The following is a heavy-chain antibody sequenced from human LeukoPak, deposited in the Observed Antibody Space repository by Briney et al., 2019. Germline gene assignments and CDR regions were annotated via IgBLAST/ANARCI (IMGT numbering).Heavy chain of an antibody. Sequence: GESLKISCKGSGYSFTSYWISWVRQMPGTGLEWMGRIDPSDSYTNYSPSFQGHATISADKSISTAYLQWSSLKASDTAMYYCARRVKLGYCSSTSCFTLPDAFDIWGQGTMVTVSS. CDR1: GYSFTSYW. D-gene: IGHD2-2*02. V-gene: IGHV5-10-1*01. J-gene: IGHJ3*02. CDR3: ARRVKLGYCSSTSCFTLPDAFDI. CDR2: IDPSDSYT.